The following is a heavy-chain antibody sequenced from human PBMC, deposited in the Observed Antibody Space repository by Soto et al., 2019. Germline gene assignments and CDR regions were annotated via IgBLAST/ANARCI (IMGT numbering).Heavy chain of an antibody. V-gene: IGHV4-59*01. Sequence: PSETLSLTCTVSGGSISSNYWSWIRQPPGKGPEWIGDIYNTGSTNYNPSLKSRVTMAVNTAKNQISLKLGSVTAADTARYYCERDSGYAFDSWGQGNLVTVSS. CDR2: IYNTGST. J-gene: IGHJ4*02. D-gene: IGHD5-18*01. CDR3: ERDSGYAFDS. CDR1: GGSISSNY.